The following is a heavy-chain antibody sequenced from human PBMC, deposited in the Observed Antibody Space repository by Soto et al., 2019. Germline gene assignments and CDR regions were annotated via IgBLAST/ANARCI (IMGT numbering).Heavy chain of an antibody. Sequence: LGGSLRLSCAASGFTFRTYGMHWVRQAPGKGLDWVAVTSYDGSNTYYADSVKGRFTISRDNSKNTLYLQMNSLGAEDTAVYYCVRSGSSGTYYSGYFDPWGQGSLVTVSS. CDR1: GFTFRTYG. V-gene: IGHV3-30*03. CDR3: VRSGSSGTYYSGYFDP. J-gene: IGHJ5*02. D-gene: IGHD3-10*01. CDR2: TSYDGSNT.